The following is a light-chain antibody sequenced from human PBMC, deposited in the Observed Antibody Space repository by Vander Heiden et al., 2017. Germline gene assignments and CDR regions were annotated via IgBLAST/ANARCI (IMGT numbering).Light chain of an antibody. V-gene: IGLV3-25*03. CDR1: ALPKQY. J-gene: IGLJ1*01. CDR2: KDS. CDR3: QSADSSGTYV. Sequence: SYELPQPPSGSVSPGQTARITCSGDALPKQYVYWYQQKPGQAPVVVIYKDSERPSGIPERFSGASSGTTVTLTISGVQAEDEADYYCQSADSSGTYVFGTETKVTVL.